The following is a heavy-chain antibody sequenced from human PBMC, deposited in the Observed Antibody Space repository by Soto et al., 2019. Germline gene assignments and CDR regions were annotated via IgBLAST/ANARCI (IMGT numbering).Heavy chain of an antibody. J-gene: IGHJ4*02. CDR1: SGSISSSNW. D-gene: IGHD5-12*01. CDR3: ASAYSGYDYGGANFAY. Sequence: PSETLSLTCAVSSGSISSSNWWSWVRQPPGKGLEWIGEIYHSGSTNYNPSLKSRVTISVDKSKNQFSLKLSSVTAADTAVYYCASAYSGYDYGGANFAYWGQGTLVTVSS. V-gene: IGHV4-4*02. CDR2: IYHSGST.